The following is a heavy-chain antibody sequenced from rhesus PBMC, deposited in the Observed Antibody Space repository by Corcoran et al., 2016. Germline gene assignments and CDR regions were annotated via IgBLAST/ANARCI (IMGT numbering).Heavy chain of an antibody. D-gene: IGHD3-34*01. CDR2: IYGSGGST. J-gene: IGHJ6*01. CDR3: ASDLGGGLDS. V-gene: IGHV4-169*02. CDR1: GGSISSSY. Sequence: QLQLQESGPGLVKPSETLSVTCAVSGGSISSSYWSWIRQAPGKGLEWIGYIYGSGGSTTYNPSLKSRVTLSVDTSKNQLSLKLSSVTAADTAVYYCASDLGGGLDSWGQGVVVTVSS.